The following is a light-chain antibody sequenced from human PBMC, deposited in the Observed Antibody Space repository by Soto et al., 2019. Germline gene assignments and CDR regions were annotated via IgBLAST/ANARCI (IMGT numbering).Light chain of an antibody. V-gene: IGLV2-14*01. J-gene: IGLJ1*01. Sequence: QSALTQPASVSGSPGQSITISCTGTSSDVGRYKYVSWYRQHPGKAPQLMIYEVSNRPSGVSNRFSGSKSGNTASLTISGLQPEDEADYYCTSYTSTTTLYVFGTGTKLTVL. CDR2: EVS. CDR1: SSDVGRYKY. CDR3: TSYTSTTTLYV.